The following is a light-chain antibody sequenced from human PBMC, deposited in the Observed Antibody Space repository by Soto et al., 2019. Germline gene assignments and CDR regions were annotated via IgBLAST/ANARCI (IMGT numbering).Light chain of an antibody. Sequence: EIVLTQSPATLSLSPGERATLSCRASQSVSSYLAWYQQKPGQAPRLLIYDASNRATGIPARFSGSGSGTDFTLTISSLEPEDLAVYYCQQRSNWPQLTFGGGTRLEIK. J-gene: IGKJ5*01. CDR2: DAS. CDR3: QQRSNWPQLT. V-gene: IGKV3-11*01. CDR1: QSVSSY.